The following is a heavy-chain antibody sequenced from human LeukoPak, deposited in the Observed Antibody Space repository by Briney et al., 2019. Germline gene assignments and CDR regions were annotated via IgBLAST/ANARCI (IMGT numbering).Heavy chain of an antibody. D-gene: IGHD3-22*01. CDR3: AHMDYYDSTYYFDY. Sequence: ESGPTLVNPTQTLTLTCTFSGFSLSTSGVFVGWIRQPPGKALEWLALIYWDDDKRYSPSLKSRLTITQDTSKNQVVLTMTNMDPVDTATYYCAHMDYYDSTYYFDYWGQGTLVTVSS. CDR1: GFSLSTSGVF. CDR2: IYWDDDK. V-gene: IGHV2-5*02. J-gene: IGHJ4*02.